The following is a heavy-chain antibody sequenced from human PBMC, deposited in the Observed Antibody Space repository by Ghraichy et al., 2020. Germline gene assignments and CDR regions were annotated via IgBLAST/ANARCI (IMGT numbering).Heavy chain of an antibody. V-gene: IGHV3-23*01. CDR2: ISGSGGST. CDR1: GFTFSSYA. CDR3: AKGVSDDWGSLTSLHY. Sequence: GSLNISCAASGFTFSSYAMSWVRQAPGKGLEWVSGISGSGGSTYYADSVKGRFAISRDNSKSTLYLQMNSLRAEDTAIYYCAKGVSDDWGSLTSLHYWGQGTLVTVSS. D-gene: IGHD7-27*01. J-gene: IGHJ4*02.